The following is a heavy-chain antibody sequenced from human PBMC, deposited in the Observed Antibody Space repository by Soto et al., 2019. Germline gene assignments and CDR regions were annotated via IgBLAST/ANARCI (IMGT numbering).Heavy chain of an antibody. V-gene: IGHV1-69*13. CDR1: GYTFTSYD. CDR3: ARVGLLWFGESYYYNWFDP. Sequence: SVKVSCKASGYTFTSYDINWVRQATGQGLEWMGGIIPIFGTANYAQKFQGRVTITADESTSTAYMELSSLRSEDTAVYYCARVGLLWFGESYYYNWFDPLGQGNLVTVS. J-gene: IGHJ5*02. D-gene: IGHD3-10*01. CDR2: IIPIFGTA.